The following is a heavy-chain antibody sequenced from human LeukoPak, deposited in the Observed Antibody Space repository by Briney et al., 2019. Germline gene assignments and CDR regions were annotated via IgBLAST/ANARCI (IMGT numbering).Heavy chain of an antibody. CDR2: MNTYSGNT. D-gene: IGHD2-21*01. CDR3: ARETDYSNAFHI. V-gene: IGHV1-8*03. CDR1: GYTFTNYD. J-gene: IGHJ3*02. Sequence: ASVKVSFKASGYTFTNYDINWVRQATGQGLEWMGWMNTYSGNTAYAESFQGRVTFSRDTSISTAYMELSSLTSEDTAVYFCARETDYSNAFHIWGQGTMVTVSS.